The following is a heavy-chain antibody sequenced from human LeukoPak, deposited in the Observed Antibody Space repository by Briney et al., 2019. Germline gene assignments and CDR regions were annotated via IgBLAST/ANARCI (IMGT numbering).Heavy chain of an antibody. CDR1: GFTFSSYG. Sequence: PGGSLRLSCAASGFTFSSYGMHWVRQAPGKGLEWVADIWFDGKNEHFADSVKDRFTISRDNSKNTMYLQINSLRAEDTAVYYCARDRHCANGVCHSPPGMDVWGQGTTVTVSS. J-gene: IGHJ6*02. D-gene: IGHD2-8*01. V-gene: IGHV3-33*01. CDR3: ARDRHCANGVCHSPPGMDV. CDR2: IWFDGKNE.